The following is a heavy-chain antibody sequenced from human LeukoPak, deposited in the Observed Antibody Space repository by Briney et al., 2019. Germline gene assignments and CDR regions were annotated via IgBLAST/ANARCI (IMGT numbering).Heavy chain of an antibody. CDR3: ARDVAGGFDC. J-gene: IGHJ4*02. V-gene: IGHV4-59*01. CDR2: IYYSGST. Sequence: SETLSLTCTVSGGSISSYYWSWIRQPPGKGLEWIGYIYYSGSTNYNPSLKSRVTISVDTSKNQFSLKLSSVTAADTAVYYCARDVAGGFDCWGQGTLVTVSS. CDR1: GGSISSYY. D-gene: IGHD3-16*01.